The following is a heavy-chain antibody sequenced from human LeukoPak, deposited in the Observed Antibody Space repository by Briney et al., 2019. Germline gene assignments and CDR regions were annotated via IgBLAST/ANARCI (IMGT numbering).Heavy chain of an antibody. V-gene: IGHV4-59*08. CDR3: ARWQYTISSGWFDP. CDR2: IYYSGST. Sequence: SETLSLTCTVSGASISSYYWSWIRQPPGKGLEWIGYIYYSGSTNYNPSLKGRVTISVHTSKIQFSLKLSSVTAADTAVYYCARWQYTISSGWFDPWGQGTLVTVSS. CDR1: GASISSYY. J-gene: IGHJ5*02. D-gene: IGHD6-6*01.